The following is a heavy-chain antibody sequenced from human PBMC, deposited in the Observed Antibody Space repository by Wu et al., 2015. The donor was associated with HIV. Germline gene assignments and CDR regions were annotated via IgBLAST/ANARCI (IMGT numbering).Heavy chain of an antibody. CDR3: ATVPNTIVAATPNWFDP. CDR1: GYTLTELS. J-gene: IGHJ5*02. D-gene: IGHD6-13*01. Sequence: QVQLVQSGAEVKKPGASVKVSCKVSGYTLTELSMHWVRQAPGKGLEWMGGFDPEDGETIYAQKFQGRVTMTEDTSTDTAYMELSSLRSEDTAVYYCATVPNTIVAATPNWFDPWARDPGHRLL. CDR2: FDPEDGET. V-gene: IGHV1-24*01.